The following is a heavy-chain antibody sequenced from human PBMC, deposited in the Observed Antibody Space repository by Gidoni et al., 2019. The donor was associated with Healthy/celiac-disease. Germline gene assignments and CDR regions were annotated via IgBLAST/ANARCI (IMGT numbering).Heavy chain of an antibody. Sequence: QVQLVQSGAEVKKPGASVKVSCKASGDIFTSYYMHWVRQAPGQGLEWMGIIHTSGGSTSYAQKFQGRVIMTRDTSTSTVYMELSSLRSDDTAVYYCARDNCSSTSCYVIYWGQGTLVTVSS. D-gene: IGHD2-2*01. J-gene: IGHJ4*02. V-gene: IGHV1-46*01. CDR1: GDIFTSYY. CDR2: IHTSGGST. CDR3: ARDNCSSTSCYVIY.